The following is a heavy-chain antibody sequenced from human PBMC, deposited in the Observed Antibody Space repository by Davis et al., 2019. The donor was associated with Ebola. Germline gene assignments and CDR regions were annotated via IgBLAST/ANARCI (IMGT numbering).Heavy chain of an antibody. Sequence: GSLRLSCTVSGGSISSYYWGWIRQPPGKGLEWIGSISYSGSAYYNPSLKSRVTISVDTSKNQFSLKLSSVTAADTAVYCCARSPTPQLWFLFDFWGQGTLVTVSS. CDR2: ISYSGSA. CDR3: ARSPTPQLWFLFDF. D-gene: IGHD5-18*01. CDR1: GGSISSYY. J-gene: IGHJ4*02. V-gene: IGHV4-39*01.